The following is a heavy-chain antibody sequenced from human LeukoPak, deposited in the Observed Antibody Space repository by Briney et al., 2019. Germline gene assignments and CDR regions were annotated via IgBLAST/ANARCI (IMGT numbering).Heavy chain of an antibody. CDR2: IYYSGST. Sequence: PSETLSLTCTVSGGSISSYYWSWIRQPPGKGLEWIGYIYYSGSTNYNPSLKSRVTISVDTSKNQFSLKLSSVTAADTAVHYCARDAKYYYGSRTYFFFEYWGQGTLLTVSS. CDR3: ARDAKYYYGSRTYFFFEY. J-gene: IGHJ4*02. CDR1: GGSISSYY. D-gene: IGHD3-10*01. V-gene: IGHV4-59*12.